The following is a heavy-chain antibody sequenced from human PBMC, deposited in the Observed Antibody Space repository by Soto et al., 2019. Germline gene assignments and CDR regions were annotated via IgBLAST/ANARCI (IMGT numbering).Heavy chain of an antibody. CDR3: ARWPQPRYTADPYAVDV. Sequence: QVHLVQSGTEVQKPGSSVKVSCKASGGTFSSSGFSWVRQAPGQGLEWMGMIVPSLDTTNYEQKFQARVTITADEVTSTAYMELRSLRSEDTAVYYCARWPQPRYTADPYAVDVWGQGTRVIVSS. V-gene: IGHV1-69*11. CDR2: IVPSLDTT. CDR1: GGTFSSSG. J-gene: IGHJ6*02. D-gene: IGHD3-16*02.